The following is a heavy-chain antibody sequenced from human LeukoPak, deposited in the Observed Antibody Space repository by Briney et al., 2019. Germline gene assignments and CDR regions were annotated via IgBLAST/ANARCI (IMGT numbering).Heavy chain of an antibody. V-gene: IGHV4-34*01. CDR3: ARGPGYYGSGSYLWFDP. D-gene: IGHD3-10*01. J-gene: IGHJ5*02. CDR2: INHSGST. CDR1: GGSFSGYY. Sequence: PSETLSLTCAVYGGSFSGYYWSWIRQPPGKGLEWIGEINHSGSTNYNPSLESRVTISVDTSKNQFSLKLSSVTAADTAVYYCARGPGYYGSGSYLWFDPWGQGTLVTVSS.